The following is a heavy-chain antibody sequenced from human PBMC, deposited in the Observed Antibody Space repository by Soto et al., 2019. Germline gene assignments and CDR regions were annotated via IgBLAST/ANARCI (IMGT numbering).Heavy chain of an antibody. CDR2: IYYSGST. CDR1: VGSISSSSYY. D-gene: IGHD6-19*01. J-gene: IGHJ4*02. Sequence: PSETLSLTCTVSVGSISSSSYYWGWIRQPPGKGLEWIGSIYYSGSTYYNPSLKSRVTISVDTSKNQFSLKLSSVTAADTAVYYCARQSAGLVRGYFDYWGQGTLVTVSS. CDR3: ARQSAGLVRGYFDY. V-gene: IGHV4-39*01.